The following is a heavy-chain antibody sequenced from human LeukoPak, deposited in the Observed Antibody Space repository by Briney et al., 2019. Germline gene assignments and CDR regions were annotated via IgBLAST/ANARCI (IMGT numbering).Heavy chain of an antibody. CDR1: GGSISSYY. CDR3: ARGNSGSYYGFDY. J-gene: IGHJ4*02. Sequence: PSETLSLTCTVSGGSISSYYWSWIRQPPGKGLEWIGYIYYTGSTNYNPSLKSRVTISVDTSKNQFSLKLSSVTAADTAVYYCARGNSGSYYGFDYWGQGTLGTVS. V-gene: IGHV4-59*01. D-gene: IGHD1-26*01. CDR2: IYYTGST.